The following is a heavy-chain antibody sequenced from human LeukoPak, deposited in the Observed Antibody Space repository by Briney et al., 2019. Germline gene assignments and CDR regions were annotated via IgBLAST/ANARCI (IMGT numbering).Heavy chain of an antibody. V-gene: IGHV1-24*01. D-gene: IGHD6-6*01. J-gene: IGHJ4*02. Sequence: ASVKVSCKVSRYTLTELSMHWVRQAPGKGREWVGGFDPEDGETIYAQKFQVRVTMTEDTTTDTAYMELSSLKSEDTAVYYCAPLMAARPGYSDWGQGTLVTVS. CDR2: FDPEDGET. CDR1: RYTLTELS. CDR3: APLMAARPGYSD.